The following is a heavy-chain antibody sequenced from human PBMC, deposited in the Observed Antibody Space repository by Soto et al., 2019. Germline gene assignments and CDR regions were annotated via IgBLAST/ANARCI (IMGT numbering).Heavy chain of an antibody. CDR1: GGSISSGGYY. J-gene: IGHJ4*02. CDR3: ARVLKGYYDSSGYSFDY. CDR2: IYYSGST. Sequence: SETLSLTCTVSGGSISSGGYYWSWIRQHPGKGLEWIGYIYYSGSTYYNPSLKSRVTISVDTSKNQFSLKLSFVTAADTALFYCARVLKGYYDSSGYSFDYWGQGTLVTVSS. V-gene: IGHV4-31*03. D-gene: IGHD3-22*01.